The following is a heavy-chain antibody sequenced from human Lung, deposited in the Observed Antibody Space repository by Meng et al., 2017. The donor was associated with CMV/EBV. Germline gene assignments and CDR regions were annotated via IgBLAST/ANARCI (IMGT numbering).Heavy chain of an antibody. D-gene: IGHD1-1*01. J-gene: IGHJ4*02. CDR2: ISGSGGST. V-gene: IGHV3-23*01. CDR3: AKARYNWNDGDYFDY. CDR1: GFTFSSYA. Sequence: SGFTFSSYAMSWVRQAPGKGLEWVSDISGSGGSTYYADSVKGRFTISRDNSKNTLYLQMNSLRAEDTAVYYCAKARYNWNDGDYFDYWGQGTLVTVS.